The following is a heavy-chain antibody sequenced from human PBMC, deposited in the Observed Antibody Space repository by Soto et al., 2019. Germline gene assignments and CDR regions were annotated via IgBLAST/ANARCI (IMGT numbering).Heavy chain of an antibody. D-gene: IGHD3-22*01. V-gene: IGHV3-33*05. Sequence: GGSLRLSCAASGFTFSSYGMHWVRQPPGKGLEWVAVISYDGSNKYYADSVKGRFTISRDNSKNTLYLQMNTLRAEDTAVYYCARDYYDSSGYSPLGYWGQGTLVTVSS. CDR3: ARDYYDSSGYSPLGY. CDR1: GFTFSSYG. CDR2: ISYDGSNK. J-gene: IGHJ4*02.